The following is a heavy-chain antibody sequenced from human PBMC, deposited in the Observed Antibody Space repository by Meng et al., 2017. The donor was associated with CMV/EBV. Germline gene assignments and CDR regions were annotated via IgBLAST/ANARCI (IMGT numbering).Heavy chain of an antibody. J-gene: IGHJ4*02. V-gene: IGHV3-48*03. CDR2: ISSSGSTI. Sequence: GGSLRLSCAASGFTFSSYEMNWVRQAPGKGLEWVSYISSSGSTIYYADSVKGRFTISRDNAKNSLYLQMNSLRAEDTAVYYCAREYSSSSVFDYWGQGTLDTVSS. CDR3: AREYSSSSVFDY. D-gene: IGHD6-6*01. CDR1: GFTFSSYE.